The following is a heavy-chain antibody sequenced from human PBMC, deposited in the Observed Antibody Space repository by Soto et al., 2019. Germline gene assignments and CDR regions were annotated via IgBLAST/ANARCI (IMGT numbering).Heavy chain of an antibody. Sequence: QVQLVQSGAEVKKPGSSVKVSCKASGGTFSSYAISWVRQAPGQGLEWMGGIIPIFGTANCAQKFQGRVTITADESTSTAYMELSSLRSEDTAVYYCARAGKNYDFWIGPYYYYGMDVWGQGTTVTVSS. V-gene: IGHV1-69*01. CDR1: GGTFSSYA. CDR2: IIPIFGTA. D-gene: IGHD3-3*01. J-gene: IGHJ6*02. CDR3: ARAGKNYDFWIGPYYYYGMDV.